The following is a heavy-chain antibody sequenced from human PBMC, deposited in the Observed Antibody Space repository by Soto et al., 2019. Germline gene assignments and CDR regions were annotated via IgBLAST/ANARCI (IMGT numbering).Heavy chain of an antibody. Sequence: SLKISCKVSGYIIKNYWIGWVRQMPGQGLEWMGIIFPDDSDTRYSPSFQGHVTISVDKSISTAYVQWSSLKASDSAIYYCFRGGVTSRTFDYWGQGTLVTVSS. CDR1: GYIIKNYW. J-gene: IGHJ4*02. V-gene: IGHV5-51*01. CDR3: FRGGVTSRTFDY. CDR2: IFPDDSDT. D-gene: IGHD3-16*01.